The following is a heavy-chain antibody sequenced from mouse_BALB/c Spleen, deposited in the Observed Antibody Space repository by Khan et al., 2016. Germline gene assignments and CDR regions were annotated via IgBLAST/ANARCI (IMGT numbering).Heavy chain of an antibody. V-gene: IGHV1-55*01. CDR2: IYPGSGST. Sequence: QVQLKQSGAELVKPGTSVKLSCKASGYNFTSYWINWVKLRPGQGLEWIGDIYPGSGSTNYTEKFKSKATLTVDTSSSTAYMQLSSLASEDSALYYCARYTLRGYFDYWGQGTTLTVSS. D-gene: IGHD1-1*01. J-gene: IGHJ2*01. CDR1: GYNFTSYW. CDR3: ARYTLRGYFDY.